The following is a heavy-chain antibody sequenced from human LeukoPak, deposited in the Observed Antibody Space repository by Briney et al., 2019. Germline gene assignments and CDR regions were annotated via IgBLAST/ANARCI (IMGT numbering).Heavy chain of an antibody. CDR1: GYTFTSFW. Sequence: KGGESLKISCKGSGYTFTSFWIGWVRQMPGKGLEWMGSIYPYDSDTRYSPSFQGQVTISVDKSISTAYLQWNSLKASDTAMYCCARRPYNSGWEFHYWGQGTLVTVSS. V-gene: IGHV5-51*01. CDR2: IYPYDSDT. CDR3: ARRPYNSGWEFHY. D-gene: IGHD6-19*01. J-gene: IGHJ4*02.